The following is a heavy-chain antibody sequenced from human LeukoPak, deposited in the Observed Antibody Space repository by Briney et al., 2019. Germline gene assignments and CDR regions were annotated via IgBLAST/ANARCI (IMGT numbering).Heavy chain of an antibody. D-gene: IGHD2-15*01. CDR1: GFTFSTYW. CDR3: ARDGGTAGEFDY. V-gene: IGHV3-7*05. Sequence: GGSLRLSCAAPGFTFSTYWMTWVRQAPGEGLEWVANIKQDGSEKYYADSVKGRFSISRDNAKKSLYLQMNSLRAEDMALYYCARDGGTAGEFDYWGQGTVVTVSS. CDR2: IKQDGSEK. J-gene: IGHJ4*02.